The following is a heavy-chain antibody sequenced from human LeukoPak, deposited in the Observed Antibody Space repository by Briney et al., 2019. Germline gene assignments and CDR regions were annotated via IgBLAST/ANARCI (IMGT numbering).Heavy chain of an antibody. CDR3: AKRITIFGVVPSLDY. CDR2: ISSSGTTI. D-gene: IGHD3-3*01. CDR1: GFTFSSFE. Sequence: GGSLRLSCAASGFTFSSFEMNWVRQAPGKGLEWLSYISSSGTTIYYADSLQGRFTISRDNSKNTVYLQMNSLGAEDTAVYYCAKRITIFGVVPSLDYWGQGTLVTVSS. J-gene: IGHJ4*02. V-gene: IGHV3-48*03.